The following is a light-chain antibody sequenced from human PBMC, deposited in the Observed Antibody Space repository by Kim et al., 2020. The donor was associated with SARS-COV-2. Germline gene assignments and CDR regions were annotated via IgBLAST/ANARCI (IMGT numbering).Light chain of an antibody. Sequence: GQSVTISRTGTSSDVSGYNYVSWYQQRPGKAPKLMIFDVSKRPSGVPDRFSGSKSGNTASLTISGLQAEDEADYYCCSYAGSYTVFGGGTQLTVL. CDR3: CSYAGSYTV. V-gene: IGLV2-11*01. CDR2: DVS. CDR1: SSDVSGYNY. J-gene: IGLJ3*02.